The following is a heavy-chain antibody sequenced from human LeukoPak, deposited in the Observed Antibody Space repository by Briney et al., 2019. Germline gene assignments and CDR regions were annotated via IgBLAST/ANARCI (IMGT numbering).Heavy chain of an antibody. CDR2: IFYRGSI. Sequence: SETLSLTCTVSGGSISNYYWSWIRQPPGKGLEWIGYIFYRGSIDYSPSLQSRVTISVDTSKNHLSLRLTSVTAADTAVYFCARGVVLGQDDAFDIWGRGTMVTVSS. D-gene: IGHD3/OR15-3a*01. CDR3: ARGVVLGQDDAFDI. CDR1: GGSISNYY. V-gene: IGHV4-59*12. J-gene: IGHJ3*02.